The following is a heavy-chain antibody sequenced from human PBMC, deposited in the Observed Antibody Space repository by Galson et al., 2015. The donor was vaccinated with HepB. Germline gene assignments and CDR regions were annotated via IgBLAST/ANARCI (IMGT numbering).Heavy chain of an antibody. Sequence: ETLSLTCTVSGGSISSSPYYWGWIRQPPGKGLEWIGCIYYYGDTYYNPSLKSRVTISVDTSKNQFSLRLSSVTAADTAVYYCARTKLGYCSGNKCEGHWFDPWGQGTLVTVSS. D-gene: IGHD2-15*01. J-gene: IGHJ5*02. CDR3: ARTKLGYCSGNKCEGHWFDP. CDR2: IYYYGDT. CDR1: GGSISSSPYY. V-gene: IGHV4-39*01.